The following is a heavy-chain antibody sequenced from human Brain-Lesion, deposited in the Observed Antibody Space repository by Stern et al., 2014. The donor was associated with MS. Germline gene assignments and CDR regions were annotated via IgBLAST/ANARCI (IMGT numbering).Heavy chain of an antibody. CDR1: GFSLSSYW. Sequence: VQLVQSGGGLVQPGGSLRLSCAGSGFSLSSYWMSWVRQAPGKGPELVATIKQDGSDRYFLDSWKGRFPISRDNSKNSVFLQMNSLRVDDTSVYYCARDCGSGSCYQTQYYYGVDVWGQGTTVIVSS. V-gene: IGHV3-7*01. D-gene: IGHD2-15*01. CDR3: ARDCGSGSCYQTQYYYGVDV. J-gene: IGHJ6*02. CDR2: IKQDGSDR.